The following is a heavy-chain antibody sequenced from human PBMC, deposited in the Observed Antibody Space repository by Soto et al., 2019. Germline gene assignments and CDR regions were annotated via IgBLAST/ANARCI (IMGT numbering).Heavy chain of an antibody. J-gene: IGHJ5*02. CDR3: ARGINYYDSSGDSWFDP. D-gene: IGHD3-22*01. Sequence: SETLSLTCTVSGGSINSGDYSWTWIRQPPGKGLEWIGYIYHTGTTYYNMSLKSRVTISVDRSKNQFSLKLSSVTAADTAVYYCARGINYYDSSGDSWFDPSGQGTLVTGSS. V-gene: IGHV4-30-2*01. CDR1: GGSINSGDYS. CDR2: IYHTGTT.